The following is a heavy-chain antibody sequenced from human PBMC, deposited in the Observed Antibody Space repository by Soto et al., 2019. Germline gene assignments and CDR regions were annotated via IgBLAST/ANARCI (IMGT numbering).Heavy chain of an antibody. CDR2: IYYSGST. D-gene: IGHD6-13*01. J-gene: IGHJ4*02. V-gene: IGHV4-61*01. CDR1: GGSVSSGSYY. CDR3: ARVSVAAAGYY. Sequence: QVQLQESGPGLVKPSETLSLTCTVSGGSVSSGSYYWSWIRQPPGKGLEWIGYIYYSGSTNYNPSLKSRVTISVDTSKNQFSLKLSSVTAADTAVYYCARVSVAAAGYYWGQGTLVTVSS.